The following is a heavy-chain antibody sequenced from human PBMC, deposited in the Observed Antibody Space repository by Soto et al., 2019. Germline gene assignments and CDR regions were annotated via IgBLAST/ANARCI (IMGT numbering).Heavy chain of an antibody. Sequence: SVKVSCKASGGTFSSYAISWVRQAPGQGLEWMGGIIPIFGTANYAQKFQGRVTITADESTSTAYMELSSLRSEDTAVYYCASLIAAAGTWYFDYWGQGTPVTVSS. J-gene: IGHJ4*02. CDR2: IIPIFGTA. CDR3: ASLIAAAGTWYFDY. D-gene: IGHD6-13*01. V-gene: IGHV1-69*13. CDR1: GGTFSSYA.